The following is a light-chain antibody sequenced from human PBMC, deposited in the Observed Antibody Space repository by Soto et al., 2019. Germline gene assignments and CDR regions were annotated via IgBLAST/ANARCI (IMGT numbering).Light chain of an antibody. V-gene: IGKV3-11*01. CDR2: DAS. CDR3: QQRYKWPLT. J-gene: IGKJ4*01. Sequence: EIVLTQSPATLSLSPGERATLSCRASQSISSYLAWFQQKPGQSPRLLIYDASNRATGVPVRFSGGGSGTDFTLTISRLDPEDSAVCYCQQRYKWPLTFGGGTKVDIK. CDR1: QSISSY.